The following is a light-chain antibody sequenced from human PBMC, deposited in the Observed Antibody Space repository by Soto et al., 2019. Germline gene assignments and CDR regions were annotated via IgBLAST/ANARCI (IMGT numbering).Light chain of an antibody. CDR2: GAS. CDR3: QQYMSSVT. Sequence: EIVLTQSPGSLSLSPGQRATLSCRASQSVDTTFFAWYQKKTGQAPRLLIYGASESATGIPDRFSGSVSGTDFTLIISRLEPDDFAVYYCQQYMSSVTFGQGTKVEIK. J-gene: IGKJ1*01. CDR1: QSVDTTF. V-gene: IGKV3-20*01.